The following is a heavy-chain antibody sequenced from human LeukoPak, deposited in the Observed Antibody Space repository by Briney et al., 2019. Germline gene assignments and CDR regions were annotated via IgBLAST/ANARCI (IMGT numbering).Heavy chain of an antibody. Sequence: PGGSLRLSCAASGFTFISYDMSWIRQAPGKGLELLSYISGSASDVNYIDSVRGRFTISRDNAKNSLYLHMSSLTVEDTAVYYCSRDPRHNDYWGQGTLVTVSS. V-gene: IGHV3-11*01. CDR1: GFTFISYD. CDR2: ISGSASDV. CDR3: SRDPRHNDY. J-gene: IGHJ4*02.